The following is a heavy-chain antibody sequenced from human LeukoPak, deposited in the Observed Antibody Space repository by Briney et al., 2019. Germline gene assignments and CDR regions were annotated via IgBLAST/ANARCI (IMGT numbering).Heavy chain of an antibody. CDR3: VRDHTANDAFHI. J-gene: IGHJ3*02. CDR2: IYYSGST. CDR1: GGSISSYY. D-gene: IGHD5-18*01. V-gene: IGHV4-59*01. Sequence: PSETLSLTCTVSGGSISSYYWNWLRQPPGKGLEWIGYIYYSGSTNYNPSLKSRVTISIDTSKNQFSLKLSSVTAADTAVYYCVRDHTANDAFHIWGQGTMVTVSS.